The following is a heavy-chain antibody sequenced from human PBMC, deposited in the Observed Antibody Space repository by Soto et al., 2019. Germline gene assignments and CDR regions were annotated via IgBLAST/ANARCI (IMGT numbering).Heavy chain of an antibody. CDR3: ARDLGGTTVVTQTHYSPYGTDV. Sequence: GASVKVSCKASGYTFTSYYMHWVRQAPGQGLEWMGIINPSGGSTSYAQKFQGRVTMTRDTSTSTVYMELSSLRSEDTAVYYCARDLGGTTVVTQTHYSPYGTDVWGQGTTLTVSS. J-gene: IGHJ6*02. V-gene: IGHV1-46*01. D-gene: IGHD4-17*01. CDR1: GYTFTSYY. CDR2: INPSGGST.